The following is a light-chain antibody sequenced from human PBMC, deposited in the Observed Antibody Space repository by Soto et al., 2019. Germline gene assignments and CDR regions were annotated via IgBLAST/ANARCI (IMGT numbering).Light chain of an antibody. CDR3: QQYKSSTT. Sequence: IQMTQSPSSLSASVVDRVSLTCRASQSISSWLAWYQQKPGKAPKLLIYDASSLESGVPSRFSGSGSGTEFTLTISRLQPDDYATYWCQQYKSSTTFGQGTKVDI. CDR1: QSISSW. CDR2: DAS. V-gene: IGKV1-5*01. J-gene: IGKJ1*01.